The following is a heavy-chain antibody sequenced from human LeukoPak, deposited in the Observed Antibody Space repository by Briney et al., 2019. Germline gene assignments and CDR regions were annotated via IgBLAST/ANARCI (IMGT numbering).Heavy chain of an antibody. V-gene: IGHV3-23*01. J-gene: IGHJ4*02. CDR1: GFTFSSYV. CDR3: TRRRGNQQPIDY. CDR2: ISGGGIGI. Sequence: GILRLSCAASGFTFSSYVMSWVRQAPGKGPEWVSAISGGGIGIYYADSLKGRFTISRDDSKNTLYLQMNSLRAEDTAVYYCTRRRGNQQPIDYWGQGTLVTVSS. D-gene: IGHD2-2*01.